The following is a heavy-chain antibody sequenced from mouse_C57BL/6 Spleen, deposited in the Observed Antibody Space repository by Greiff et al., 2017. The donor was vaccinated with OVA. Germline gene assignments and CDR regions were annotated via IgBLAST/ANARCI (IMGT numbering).Heavy chain of an antibody. J-gene: IGHJ1*03. CDR2: ISDGGSYT. CDR3: ARDRGVTTDWYFDV. D-gene: IGHD2-2*01. CDR1: GFTFSSYA. Sequence: EVQGVESGGGLVKPGGSLKLSCAASGFTFSSYAMSWVRQTPEKRLEWVATISDGGSYTYSPDNVKGRFPISRDNAKNNLYLQRRQLKSEDTAMYYGARDRGVTTDWYFDVWGTGTTVTVSS. V-gene: IGHV5-4*01.